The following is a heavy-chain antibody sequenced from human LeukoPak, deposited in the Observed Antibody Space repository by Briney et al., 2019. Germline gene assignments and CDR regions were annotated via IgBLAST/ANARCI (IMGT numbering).Heavy chain of an antibody. CDR2: IYYSGST. J-gene: IGHJ4*02. V-gene: IGHV4-30-4*01. CDR1: GGSISSYY. CDR3: ARVQDLYFDY. Sequence: SETLSLTCTVSGGSISSYYWSWIRQPPGKGLEWIGYIYYSGSTYYNPSLKSRVTISVDTSKNQFSLKLSSVTAADTAVYYCARVQDLYFDYWGQGTLVTVSS.